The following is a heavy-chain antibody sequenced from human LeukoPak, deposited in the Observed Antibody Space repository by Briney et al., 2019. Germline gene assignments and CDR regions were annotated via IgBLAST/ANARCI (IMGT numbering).Heavy chain of an antibody. CDR2: ISSSGSTI. Sequence: GSLRLSCAASGFTFSDYYMNWIRQAPGKGVEWVSYISSSGSTIYYADSVKGRFTISRDNAKNSQYLQMNSLRAEDTAVYYCARFLAGNYYDSRGYFWYDAFDIWGQGTMVTVSS. CDR3: ARFLAGNYYDSRGYFWYDAFDI. V-gene: IGHV3-11*04. J-gene: IGHJ3*02. CDR1: GFTFSDYY. D-gene: IGHD3-22*01.